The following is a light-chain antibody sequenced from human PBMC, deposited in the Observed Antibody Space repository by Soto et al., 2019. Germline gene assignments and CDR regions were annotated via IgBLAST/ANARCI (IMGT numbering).Light chain of an antibody. V-gene: IGLV2-14*03. CDR3: GAHTTSSLYV. CDR1: SSDVGAYNF. Sequence: QSVLTQPASVSGSPGQSITVSCTGTSSDVGAYNFVAWYQQHPGKAPKVILYDVSDRPSGVSNRFSGSKSGNTASLTISGLRAEDEADYYCGAHTTSSLYVFGSGTKVTVL. J-gene: IGLJ1*01. CDR2: DVS.